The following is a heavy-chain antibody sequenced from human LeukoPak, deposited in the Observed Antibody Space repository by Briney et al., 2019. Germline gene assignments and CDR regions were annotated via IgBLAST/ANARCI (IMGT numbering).Heavy chain of an antibody. V-gene: IGHV3-23*01. CDR3: AKDFTYYYDSSGYLGGDY. Sequence: PGGSLRLSCAASGFTFSSYAMSWVRQAPGKGLEWVSAISGSGGSTYYADSVKGRFTISRDNSKNTLYLQMNSLRAEDTAVYYCAKDFTYYYDSSGYLGGDYWGQGTLVTVSS. J-gene: IGHJ4*02. D-gene: IGHD3-22*01. CDR1: GFTFSSYA. CDR2: ISGSGGST.